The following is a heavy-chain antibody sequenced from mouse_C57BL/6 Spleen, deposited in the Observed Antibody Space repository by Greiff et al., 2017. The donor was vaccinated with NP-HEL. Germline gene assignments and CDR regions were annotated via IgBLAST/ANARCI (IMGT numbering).Heavy chain of an antibody. CDR3: ARCPYDYDERYAMDY. V-gene: IGHV1-59*01. J-gene: IGHJ4*01. D-gene: IGHD2-4*01. CDR2: IDPSDSYT. CDR1: GYTFTSYW. Sequence: VQLQQPGAELVRPGTSVKLSCKASGYTFTSYWMHWVKQRPGQGLEWIGVIDPSDSYTNYNQKFKGKATLTVDTSSSTAYMQLSSLTSEDSAVYYCARCPYDYDERYAMDYWGQGTSVTVSS.